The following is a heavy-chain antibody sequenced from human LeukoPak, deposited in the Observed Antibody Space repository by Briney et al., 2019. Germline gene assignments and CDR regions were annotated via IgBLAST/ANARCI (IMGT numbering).Heavy chain of an antibody. CDR3: ARDNSVGDNAWWFDP. V-gene: IGHV1-46*01. CDR1: GYTFTSYY. CDR2: INPTGGST. J-gene: IGHJ5*02. D-gene: IGHD1-26*01. Sequence: ASVKVSCKASGYTFTSYYMHWVRQAPGQGLEWMGLINPTGGSTGYAQKFQGRVTMTRDMSTSTDYMQLSSLRSEDTAIYYCARDNSVGDNAWWFDPWGQGTLVTVSS.